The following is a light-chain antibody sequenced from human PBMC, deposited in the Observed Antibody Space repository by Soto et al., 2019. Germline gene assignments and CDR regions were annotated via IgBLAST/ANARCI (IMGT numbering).Light chain of an antibody. Sequence: QTVVTQEPSLTVSPGGTVTLTCASSTGAVTGGNYPSWFQQKPGQTPRTLIYTTNSRHSWTPARFSGSLLGGKAALTLSAVQPEDEAEYYCLLYYCGGQLVFGGVTKLTVL. J-gene: IGLJ3*02. CDR2: TTN. CDR1: TGAVTGGNY. CDR3: LLYYCGGQLV. V-gene: IGLV7-43*01.